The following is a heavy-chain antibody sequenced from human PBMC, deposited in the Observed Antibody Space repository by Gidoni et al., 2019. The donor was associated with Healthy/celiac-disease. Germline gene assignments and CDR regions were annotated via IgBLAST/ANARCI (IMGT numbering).Heavy chain of an antibody. J-gene: IGHJ3*02. CDR3: ARLYCSGGSCYSDAFDI. Sequence: QLQLQESGPGLVKPSETLSLTCTVSGGSISSSSYYWGWIRQPPGKGLEWIGSIYYSGSTYYNPSLKSRVTISVDTSKNQFSLKLSSVTAADTAVYYCARLYCSGGSCYSDAFDIWGQGTMDTVSS. CDR1: GGSISSSSYY. V-gene: IGHV4-39*01. CDR2: IYYSGST. D-gene: IGHD2-15*01.